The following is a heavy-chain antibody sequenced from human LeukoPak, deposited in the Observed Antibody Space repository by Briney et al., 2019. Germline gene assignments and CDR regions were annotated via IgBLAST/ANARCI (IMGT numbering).Heavy chain of an antibody. V-gene: IGHV4-34*01. Sequence: SETLSLTCAVYGGSFSGYHWSWIRQPPGKGLEWIGEINHSGSTNYNPSLKSRVTISVDTSKNQFSLKLSSVTAADTAVYYCARGRPYYYDSSGFYYFDYWGQGTLVTVSS. CDR3: ARGRPYYYDSSGFYYFDY. CDR2: INHSGST. D-gene: IGHD3-22*01. J-gene: IGHJ4*02. CDR1: GGSFSGYH.